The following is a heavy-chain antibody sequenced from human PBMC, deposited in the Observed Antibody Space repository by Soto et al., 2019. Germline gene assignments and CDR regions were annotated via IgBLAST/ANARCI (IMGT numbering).Heavy chain of an antibody. CDR3: ARADFGVGNNWFDP. CDR2: IYHSGST. D-gene: IGHD3-3*01. Sequence: SETLSLTCAVSGASISSGGYSWSWIRQPPGKGLEWIGYIYHSGSTYYNPSLKSRVTISLDRSKNQFSLKLSSVTAADTAVYYCARADFGVGNNWFDPWGQGTLVTVSS. J-gene: IGHJ5*02. V-gene: IGHV4-30-2*01. CDR1: GASISSGGYS.